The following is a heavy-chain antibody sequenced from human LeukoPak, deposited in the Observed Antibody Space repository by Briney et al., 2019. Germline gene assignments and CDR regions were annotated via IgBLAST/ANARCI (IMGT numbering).Heavy chain of an antibody. D-gene: IGHD3-22*01. V-gene: IGHV1-18*01. CDR3: ARDPKIDYYDSSGSNWFDP. CDR1: GYTFTSYG. Sequence: ASVKVSCKASGYTFTSYGISWVRQAPGQGLEWMGWISAYNGNTNYAQKLQGRVTMTTDTSTSTAYMELRSLRSDDTAVYYCARDPKIDYYDSSGSNWFDPWGQGTLVTVSS. CDR2: ISAYNGNT. J-gene: IGHJ5*02.